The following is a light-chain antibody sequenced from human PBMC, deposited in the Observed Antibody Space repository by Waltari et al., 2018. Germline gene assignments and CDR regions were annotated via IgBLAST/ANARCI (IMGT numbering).Light chain of an antibody. Sequence: ATLFCRTSQSVDYKLAWYQHKPGQAPRLLIYDISTRIPGIPARFSGGGSGTLFTLTISSLQSEDFAVYYCQQYDSWPQTFGGGTKVEIK. CDR2: DIS. CDR1: QSVDYK. CDR3: QQYDSWPQT. V-gene: IGKV3-15*01. J-gene: IGKJ4*01.